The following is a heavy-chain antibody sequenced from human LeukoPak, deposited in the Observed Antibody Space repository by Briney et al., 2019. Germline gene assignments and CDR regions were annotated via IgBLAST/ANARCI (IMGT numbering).Heavy chain of an antibody. Sequence: GGSLRLSCAASGFTFSSYAMHWVRQAPGKELEWVAVISYDGRDKHYADSVKGRFTISRDNSKNTLYLQMNSLRAEDTAVYYCARERASYYGSNWFDPWGQGTLVTVSS. CDR2: ISYDGRDK. CDR3: ARERASYYGSNWFDP. D-gene: IGHD3-10*01. J-gene: IGHJ5*02. V-gene: IGHV3-30*03. CDR1: GFTFSSYA.